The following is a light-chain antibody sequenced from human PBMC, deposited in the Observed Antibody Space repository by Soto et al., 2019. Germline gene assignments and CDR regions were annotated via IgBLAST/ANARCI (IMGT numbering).Light chain of an antibody. CDR2: GNS. V-gene: IGLV1-40*01. J-gene: IGLJ1*01. Sequence: QSVLTQPPSVSGAPGQTVTISCTGSSSNIGAGYDVHWYQQLPGTAPKLLIYGNSNRPSGVPDRFSGSKSGTSASLAITGLLADDEADYYCQSYDSCRSASYVFGTGTKLTVL. CDR1: SSNIGAGYD. CDR3: QSYDSCRSASYV.